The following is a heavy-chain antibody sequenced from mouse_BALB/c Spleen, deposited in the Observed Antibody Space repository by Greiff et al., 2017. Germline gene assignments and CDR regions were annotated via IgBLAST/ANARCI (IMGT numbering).Heavy chain of an antibody. V-gene: IGHV1S127*01. Sequence: QVQLQQPGAELVKPGASVKMSCKASGYTFTSYWMHWVKQRPGQGLEWIGTIDPSDSYTSYNQKFKGKATLTEDTSSSTAYMQLSSLTSEDSAVYYCTRNDRYDWFAYWGQGTLVTVSA. CDR3: TRNDRYDWFAY. J-gene: IGHJ3*01. D-gene: IGHD2-14*01. CDR1: GYTFTSYW. CDR2: IDPSDSYT.